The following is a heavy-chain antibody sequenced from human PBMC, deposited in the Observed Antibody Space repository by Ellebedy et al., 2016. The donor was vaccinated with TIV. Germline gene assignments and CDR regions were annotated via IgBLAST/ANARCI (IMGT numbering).Heavy chain of an antibody. V-gene: IGHV1-46*01. CDR3: AREIGRQAVADTP. D-gene: IGHD6-13*01. J-gene: IGHJ5*02. CDR1: GYTFTNYN. CDR2: ISPSGGST. Sequence: ASVKVSCXASGYTFTNYNIHWERQAPGHGLEWMGMISPSGGSTNYAQKFQGRVTMTRDTSTRTVYMELSDLRSDDTAVYYCAREIGRQAVADTPWGQGTRVTVSS.